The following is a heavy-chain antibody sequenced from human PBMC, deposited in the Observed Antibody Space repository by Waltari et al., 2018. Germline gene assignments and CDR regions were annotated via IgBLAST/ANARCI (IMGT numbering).Heavy chain of an antibody. CDR3: ARGSRVVYYYYGMDV. V-gene: IGHV3-53*02. CDR2: IYSGGST. D-gene: IGHD3-16*02. CDR1: GFTVSSNY. Sequence: EVQLVETGGGLIQPGGSMRLSCAASGFTVSSNYMSWVRQAPGKGLEWVSVIYSGGSTYYADSVKGRFTISRDNAKNSLYLQMNSLRAEDTAVYYCARGSRVVYYYYGMDVWGQGTTVTVSS. J-gene: IGHJ6*02.